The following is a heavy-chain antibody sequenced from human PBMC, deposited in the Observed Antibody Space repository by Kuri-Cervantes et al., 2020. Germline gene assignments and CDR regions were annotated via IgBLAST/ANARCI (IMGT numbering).Heavy chain of an antibody. CDR1: GFTFSSYA. J-gene: IGHJ4*02. Sequence: GGSLRPSCAASGFTFSSYAMSWVRQAPGKGLEWVSAISGSGGSTYYADSVKGRCTISRDNSKNTLYLQMNSLRAEDTAVYYCAKDPSSPYGDYDYFDYWGQGTLVTVSS. D-gene: IGHD4-17*01. CDR3: AKDPSSPYGDYDYFDY. CDR2: ISGSGGST. V-gene: IGHV3-23*01.